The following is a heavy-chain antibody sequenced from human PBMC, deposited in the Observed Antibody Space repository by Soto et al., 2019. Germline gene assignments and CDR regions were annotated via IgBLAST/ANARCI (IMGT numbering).Heavy chain of an antibody. J-gene: IGHJ4*02. CDR2: ISGSGGST. D-gene: IGHD4-17*01. Sequence: EVQLLESGGGLVQPGGSLRLSCAASGFTFSSYAMSWVRQAPGKGLEWVSAISGSGGSTYYADSVKGRFTISRDNSKNTLYLQTNSLRAEDTAVYYCAKLPRDYDHLFDYWGQGTLVTVSS. CDR3: AKLPRDYDHLFDY. V-gene: IGHV3-23*01. CDR1: GFTFSSYA.